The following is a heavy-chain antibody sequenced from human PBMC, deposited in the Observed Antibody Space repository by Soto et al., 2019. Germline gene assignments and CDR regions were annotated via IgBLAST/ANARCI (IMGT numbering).Heavy chain of an antibody. CDR2: MSYDGSDK. J-gene: IGHJ4*02. CDR1: AFTFSNYT. D-gene: IGHD3-10*01. CDR3: AGRSGSSDY. Sequence: QVQLVASGGGVVQPGNSLRLSCAASAFTFSNYTMHWVRQAPGKGLEWVALMSYDGSDKYYADAVKGRFTISRDNSKNTLYLKMDSLRVEDTALYYCAGRSGSSDYWGQGTLVTVSS. V-gene: IGHV3-30*04.